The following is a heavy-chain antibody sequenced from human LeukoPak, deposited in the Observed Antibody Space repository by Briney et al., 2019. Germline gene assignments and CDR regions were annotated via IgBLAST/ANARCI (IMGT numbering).Heavy chain of an antibody. Sequence: GGSLRLSCAASGFTFSSYGMHWVRQAPGKGLEWVAVIWYDGSNKYYADSVKGRFTISRDNSKNTLYLQMNSLRAEDTAVYYCAKGPTTDAFDIWGQGTMVTVSS. D-gene: IGHD1-14*01. J-gene: IGHJ3*02. CDR2: IWYDGSNK. CDR3: AKGPTTDAFDI. CDR1: GFTFSSYG. V-gene: IGHV3-30*02.